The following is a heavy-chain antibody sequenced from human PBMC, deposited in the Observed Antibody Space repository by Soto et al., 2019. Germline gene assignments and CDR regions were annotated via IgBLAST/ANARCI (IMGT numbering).Heavy chain of an antibody. CDR1: GFTFRTYT. V-gene: IGHV3-21*01. Sequence: SGGSLRLSCVASGFTFRTYTMNWVRQAPGKGLEWVSGIRGFSPYTFYAESVKGRFTISRDNAKNSLYLQMNSLGVEDTAAYYCARDRGYDAHDYYYNAMDVWGQGTTVTVSS. CDR2: IRGFSPYT. D-gene: IGHD2-15*01. J-gene: IGHJ6*02. CDR3: ARDRGYDAHDYYYNAMDV.